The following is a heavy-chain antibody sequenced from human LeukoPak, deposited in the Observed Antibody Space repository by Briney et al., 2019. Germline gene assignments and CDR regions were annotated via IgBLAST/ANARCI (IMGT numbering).Heavy chain of an antibody. J-gene: IGHJ4*02. CDR3: VKDRWVDH. Sequence: PGGSLRLSCSASGFIFSPYAMHWVRQAPGKGLEYVSSISSEGKTTYYADSVKGRFTISRDNSENKLYLQMSSLRPEDTAVYYCVKDRWVDHWGQGTLVTVSS. D-gene: IGHD6-13*01. CDR2: ISSEGKTT. V-gene: IGHV3-64D*06. CDR1: GFIFSPYA.